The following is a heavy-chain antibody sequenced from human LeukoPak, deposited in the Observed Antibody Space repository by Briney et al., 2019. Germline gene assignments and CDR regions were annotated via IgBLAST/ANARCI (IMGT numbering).Heavy chain of an antibody. Sequence: GASVKVSCEASGYTLTSYGINWMRQAPGQGLEWMGWISTQSGNTNYVQKVQGRLTLTTDRSTNTAYMELRSLRSDDTAVYYCARGAYGDKWGQGTMVTVSS. CDR3: ARGAYGDK. V-gene: IGHV1-18*01. CDR2: ISTQSGNT. CDR1: GYTLTSYG. J-gene: IGHJ4*02. D-gene: IGHD4-17*01.